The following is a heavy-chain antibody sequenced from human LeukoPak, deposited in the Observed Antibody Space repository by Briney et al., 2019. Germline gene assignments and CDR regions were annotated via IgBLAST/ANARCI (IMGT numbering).Heavy chain of an antibody. CDR2: IYYTGGT. Sequence: SETRSLTCTVSGGSISSYHWSWLRQPPGKGLEWIGFIYYTGGTNYNPSLKSRLTISVDTSNNQFSLKLTSVAAADTAVYYCARGGALGAFDIWGRGTTVTVSS. CDR1: GGSISSYH. CDR3: ARGGALGAFDI. D-gene: IGHD4-17*01. V-gene: IGHV4-59*01. J-gene: IGHJ3*02.